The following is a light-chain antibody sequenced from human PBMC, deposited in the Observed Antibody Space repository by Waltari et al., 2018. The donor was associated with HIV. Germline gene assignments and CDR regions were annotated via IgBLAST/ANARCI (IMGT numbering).Light chain of an antibody. CDR2: ENN. Sequence: NFMLTQPPSVSESPGKPVTITCTRSSGSIANNYVQWYRQRPGNAPTTVLFENNQRPSDVPDRFSGSIDSPSNSASLTISGLRTEDEADYYCQSSDGSHVVFGGGTKLTVL. CDR3: QSSDGSHVV. V-gene: IGLV6-57*03. J-gene: IGLJ2*01. CDR1: SGSIANNY.